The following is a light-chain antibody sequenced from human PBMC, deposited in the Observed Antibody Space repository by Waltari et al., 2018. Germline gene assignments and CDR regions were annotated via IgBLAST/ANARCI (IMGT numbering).Light chain of an antibody. V-gene: IGKV3-20*01. CDR2: GAS. CDR3: QNHERLPAM. J-gene: IGKJ1*01. Sequence: EIVLTQSPGTLSLSPGERATLSCRDSQSVSRYLAWYQQKPGQAPRLLIYGASSRATGIPDRFSGSGSGTDFSLTISRLEPEDFAVYYCQNHERLPAMFGQGTKVEIK. CDR1: QSVSRY.